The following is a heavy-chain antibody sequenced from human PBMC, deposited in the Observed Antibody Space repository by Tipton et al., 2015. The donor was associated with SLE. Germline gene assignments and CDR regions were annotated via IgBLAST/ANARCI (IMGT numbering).Heavy chain of an antibody. CDR1: GFTFRNFAMH. CDR2: IYYSGNT. V-gene: IGHV4-31*02. CDR3: ARLYTSGSLVYYFDY. D-gene: IGHD6-19*01. J-gene: IGHJ4*02. Sequence: QVQLVQSGGGLVQPGGSLRLSCSASGFTFRNFAMHWVRQAPGKGLEWIGHIYYSGNTYYNPSLKSRVTISVDTSNNQFSLKLSSVTAADTAVYYCARLYTSGSLVYYFDYWGQGTLVIVSS.